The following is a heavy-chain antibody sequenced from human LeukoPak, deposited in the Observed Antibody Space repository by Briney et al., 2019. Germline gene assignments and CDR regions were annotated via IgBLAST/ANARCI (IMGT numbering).Heavy chain of an antibody. D-gene: IGHD4-17*01. J-gene: IGHJ4*02. Sequence: ASVKVSCKASGYTFTGYYIHWVRQAPAQGLEWMGWINPNSGGTNYAQKFQGRVTMTRDTSISTAYMELSSLRSDDTAAYYCARATLPRSDDYAFDYWGQGTLVTVSS. CDR3: ARATLPRSDDYAFDY. CDR2: INPNSGGT. CDR1: GYTFTGYY. V-gene: IGHV1-2*02.